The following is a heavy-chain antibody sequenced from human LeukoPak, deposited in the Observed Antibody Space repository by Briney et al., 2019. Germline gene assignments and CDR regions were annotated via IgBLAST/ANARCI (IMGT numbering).Heavy chain of an antibody. CDR2: IYTSGST. D-gene: IGHD5-24*01. Sequence: SETLSLTCTVSGGSISSYYWSWIRQPAGKGLEWIGRIYTSGSTNYNPSLKSRVTMSVDTSKNQFSLKLSSVTAADTAVYYCAREGRDGHLGYMDVWGKGTTVTISS. V-gene: IGHV4-4*07. CDR3: AREGRDGHLGYMDV. CDR1: GGSISSYY. J-gene: IGHJ6*03.